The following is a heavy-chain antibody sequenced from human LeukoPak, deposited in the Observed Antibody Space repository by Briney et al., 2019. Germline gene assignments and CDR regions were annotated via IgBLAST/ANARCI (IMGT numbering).Heavy chain of an antibody. CDR2: INPNSGGT. CDR3: AREEPVAATGPDC. Sequence: ASVKVSCKASGYTFTGYYMRWVRQAPGQGLEWMGWINPNSGGTNYAQRFQGRVTMTRDTSISTAYMELSRLRSDDTAVYYCAREEPVAATGPDCWGQGTLVTVSS. CDR1: GYTFTGYY. V-gene: IGHV1-2*02. J-gene: IGHJ4*02. D-gene: IGHD6-19*01.